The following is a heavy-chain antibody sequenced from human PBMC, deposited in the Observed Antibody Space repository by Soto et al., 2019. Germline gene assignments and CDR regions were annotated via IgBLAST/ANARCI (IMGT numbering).Heavy chain of an antibody. D-gene: IGHD1-26*01. J-gene: IGHJ4*02. V-gene: IGHV3-7*01. CDR1: GFTFSSYW. CDR3: ASRTSSGVVGDY. CDR2: IKNDGSEK. Sequence: GGSLRLSCAASGFTFSSYWMSWVRQAPGKGLEWVANIKNDGSEKNFVDSVKGRLTISRDNANNLPYLSMNSLRAEDTAVYYCASRTSSGVVGDYWGQGTLVTVSS.